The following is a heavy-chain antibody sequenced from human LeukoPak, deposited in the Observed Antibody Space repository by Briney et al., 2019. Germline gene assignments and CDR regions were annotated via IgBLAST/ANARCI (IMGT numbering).Heavy chain of an antibody. CDR2: IYTSGST. J-gene: IGHJ4*02. CDR1: GGSISSYY. CDR3: AVGHYYHSSGYPFDS. Sequence: SETLSPTCTVSGGSISSYYWSWIRQPAGKGLEWIGRIYTSGSTNYNPSLKSRVTMSVDTSKNQFSLKLSSVTAADTAVYYCAVGHYYHSSGYPFDSWGQGTLVTVSS. V-gene: IGHV4-4*07. D-gene: IGHD3-22*01.